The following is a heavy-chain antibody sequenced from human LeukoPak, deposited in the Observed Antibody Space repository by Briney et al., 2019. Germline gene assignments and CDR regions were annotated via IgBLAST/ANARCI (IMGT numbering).Heavy chain of an antibody. Sequence: GGSLRLSCAASGFTFDDYAMHWVRQAPGKGLEWVSGISWNSGSIGYADSVKGRFTISRDNAKNSLYLQMNSLRAEDTALYYCAKDCGGSYDFWSGYPNRYYYYGMDVWGQGTTVTVSS. V-gene: IGHV3-9*01. D-gene: IGHD3-3*01. CDR3: AKDCGGSYDFWSGYPNRYYYYGMDV. CDR2: ISWNSGSI. J-gene: IGHJ6*02. CDR1: GFTFDDYA.